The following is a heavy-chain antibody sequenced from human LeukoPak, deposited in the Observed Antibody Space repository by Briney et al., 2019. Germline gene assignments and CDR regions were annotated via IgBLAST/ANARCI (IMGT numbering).Heavy chain of an antibody. Sequence: GGSLRLSCAASGFTFSSYSMNWVRQAPGKGLEWVSYISSSSSTIYYADSVKGRFTISRDNAKSSLYLQMNSLRAEDTAVYYCARDRGGAVAAFDYWGQGTLVTVSS. CDR2: ISSSSSTI. J-gene: IGHJ4*02. CDR1: GFTFSSYS. CDR3: ARDRGGAVAAFDY. V-gene: IGHV3-48*04. D-gene: IGHD6-19*01.